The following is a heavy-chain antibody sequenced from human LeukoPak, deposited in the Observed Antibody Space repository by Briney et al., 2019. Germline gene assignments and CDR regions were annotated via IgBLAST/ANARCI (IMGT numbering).Heavy chain of an antibody. D-gene: IGHD2-2*01. J-gene: IGHJ6*03. CDR2: ISAYNGNT. CDR3: ARQLLGYCSSTSCYHGDYYYMDV. CDR1: GYTFTSYG. V-gene: IGHV1-18*01. Sequence: ASVKVSCTASGYTFTSYGISWVRQAPGQGLEWMGWISAYNGNTNYAQKLQGRVTMTTDTSTSTAYMELRSLRSDDTAVYYCARQLLGYCSSTSCYHGDYYYMDVWGKGTTVTVSS.